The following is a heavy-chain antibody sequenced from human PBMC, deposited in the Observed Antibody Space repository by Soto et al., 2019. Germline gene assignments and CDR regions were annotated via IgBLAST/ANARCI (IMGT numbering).Heavy chain of an antibody. CDR3: AKESPKQWLSFDY. D-gene: IGHD6-19*01. V-gene: IGHV3-30*02. CDR2: IWYDGSNK. Sequence: GGSLRLSCAASGFTFSSYSMNWVRQAPGKGLEWVAVIWYDGSNKYYADSVKGRFTISRDNSKNTLYLQMNSLRAEDTAVYYCAKESPKQWLSFDYWGQGTLVTVSS. J-gene: IGHJ4*02. CDR1: GFTFSSYS.